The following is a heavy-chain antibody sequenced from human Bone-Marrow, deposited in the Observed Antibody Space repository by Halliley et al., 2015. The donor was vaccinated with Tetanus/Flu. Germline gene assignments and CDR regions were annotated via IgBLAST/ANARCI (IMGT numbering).Heavy chain of an antibody. CDR3: VRGAGWVFDC. V-gene: IGHV3-7*03. D-gene: IGHD1-26*01. Sequence: KGREWVAIIKQDGIERHYMGSAGGRFTIPRDNAKSSLFLQMNPLRGDDTARYFCVRGAGWVFDCWGQGTLVTVSS. J-gene: IGHJ4*02. CDR2: IKQDGIER.